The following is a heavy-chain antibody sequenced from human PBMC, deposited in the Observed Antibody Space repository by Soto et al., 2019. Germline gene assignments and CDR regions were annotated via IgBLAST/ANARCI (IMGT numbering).Heavy chain of an antibody. D-gene: IGHD6-6*01. CDR1: GFTFSSYS. V-gene: IGHV3-21*01. J-gene: IGHJ6*03. CDR3: ALEIAARMGKDMDV. CDR2: ISSSSSYI. Sequence: PGGSLRLSCAASGFTFSSYSMNWVRQAPGKGLEWVSSISSSSSYIYYADSVKGRFTISRDNAKNSLYLQMNSLRAEDTAVYYCALEIAARMGKDMDVWGKGTTVTVSS.